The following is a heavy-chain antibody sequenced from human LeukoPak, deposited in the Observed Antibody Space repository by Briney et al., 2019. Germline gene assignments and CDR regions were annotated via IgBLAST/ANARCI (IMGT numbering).Heavy chain of an antibody. Sequence: PSQTLSLTCTVSGGSISSGSYYWSWIRQPAGKGLEWIGRIYTSGSTNYNPSLKSRVTISVDTSKNQFSLKLSSVTAADTAVYYCAAEEWVYDYVRGSYRYQDYWGQGTLVTVSS. CDR2: IYTSGST. J-gene: IGHJ4*02. V-gene: IGHV4-61*02. CDR3: AAEEWVYDYVRGSYRYQDY. CDR1: GGSISSGSYY. D-gene: IGHD3-16*02.